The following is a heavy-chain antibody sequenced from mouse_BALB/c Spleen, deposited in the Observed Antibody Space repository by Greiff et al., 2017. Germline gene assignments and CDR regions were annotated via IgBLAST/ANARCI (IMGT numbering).Heavy chain of an antibody. CDR1: GYTFSSYW. J-gene: IGHJ2*01. CDR3: TRGELPDY. Sequence: QVQLQQSGAELMKPGASVKISCKATGYTFSSYWINWVKQRPGQGLEWIGNIYPSDSYTNYNQKFKDKATLTVDKSSSTAYMQLSSPTSEDSAVYYCTRGELPDYWGQGTTLTVSS. CDR2: IYPSDSYT. V-gene: IGHV1S126*01.